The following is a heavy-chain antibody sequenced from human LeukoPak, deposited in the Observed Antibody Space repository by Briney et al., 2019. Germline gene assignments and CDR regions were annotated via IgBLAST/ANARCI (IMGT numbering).Heavy chain of an antibody. CDR1: GFSFSSHA. Sequence: GGSLRLSCGASGFSFSSHAMNWVRQAPGKGLEWVSLISRSGDSTYYADSVKGRFTISRDNSKNTLYLQMNSLRDEDTAVYHCARDPTGRWAFDIWGQGTMVTVSS. V-gene: IGHV3-23*01. CDR3: ARDPTGRWAFDI. CDR2: ISRSGDST. D-gene: IGHD3-10*01. J-gene: IGHJ3*02.